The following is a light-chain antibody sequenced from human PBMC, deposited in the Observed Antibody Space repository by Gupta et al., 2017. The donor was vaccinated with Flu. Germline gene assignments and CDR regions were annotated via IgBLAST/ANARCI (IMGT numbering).Light chain of an antibody. J-gene: IGKJ5*01. CDR1: QNRFLHCNNKEY. Sequence: SLGERATINCKPSQNRFLHCNNKEYLAWYHQKPGQPPKLLIYWASARGSGVPDRFSGRGSGTDFTLTISSLQPDDVGIYYCQQYISTPPTFGQGTRLEI. CDR3: QQYISTPPT. V-gene: IGKV4-1*01. CDR2: WAS.